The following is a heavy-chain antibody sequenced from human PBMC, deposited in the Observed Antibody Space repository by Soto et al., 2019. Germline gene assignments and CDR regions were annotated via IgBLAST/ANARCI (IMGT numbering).Heavy chain of an antibody. V-gene: IGHV1-18*01. D-gene: IGHD6-25*01. Sequence: QVQLVQSGAEVKKPGASVKVSCKASGYTFNFYGITWVRQAPGQGLEWMGWISGFNGNTNYAADLQGRVTITTDTSTSTAYMELRGLRSDDTAVYYCARSGVSSGHESPDFDSWGQGTLVTVSS. CDR2: ISGFNGNT. CDR3: ARSGVSSGHESPDFDS. J-gene: IGHJ4*02. CDR1: GYTFNFYG.